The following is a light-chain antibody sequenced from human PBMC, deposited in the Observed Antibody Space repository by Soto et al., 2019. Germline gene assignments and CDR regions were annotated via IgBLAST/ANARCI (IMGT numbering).Light chain of an antibody. J-gene: IGLJ3*02. CDR1: SSDVGGYNF. CDR2: DVR. Sequence: QSALTQPASVSGSPGQSITISCTGTSSDVGGYNFVSWYQQHPGKVPKLVIFDVRNRPSGVSNRFSGSKSGNTASLTISGRQAEDEADYFCSSYTISNTVVFGGGTKLTVL. V-gene: IGLV2-14*01. CDR3: SSYTISNTVV.